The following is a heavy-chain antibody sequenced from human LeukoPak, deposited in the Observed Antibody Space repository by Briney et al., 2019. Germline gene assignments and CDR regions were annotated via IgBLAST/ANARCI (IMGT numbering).Heavy chain of an antibody. CDR2: ISSSSSYI. CDR1: GFTFSSYS. V-gene: IGHV3-21*01. CDR3: ARGISGYPQADFDY. D-gene: IGHD3-22*01. J-gene: IGHJ4*02. Sequence: GGSLRLSCAASGFTFSSYSMNWVRQAPGKGLEWVSSISSSSSYIYYADSVKGRFTISRDNAKNSLYLQMNSLRAEDTAVYYCARGISGYPQADFDYWGQGTLVTVSS.